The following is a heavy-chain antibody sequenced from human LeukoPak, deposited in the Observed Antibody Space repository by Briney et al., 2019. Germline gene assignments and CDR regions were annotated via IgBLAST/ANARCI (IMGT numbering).Heavy chain of an antibody. CDR2: IISDGSST. D-gene: IGHD6-25*01. CDR1: GFTFSSYW. Sequence: GGSLRLSCADSGFTFSSYWMHWVRPVPGKGLVWVSRIISDGSSTSYADSVQGRFTISRDNAKNTLYLQMNSLRAEDTAVYYWARRSLAAAAAAFDIWGEGTMVTVSS. J-gene: IGHJ3*02. CDR3: ARRSLAAAAAAFDI. V-gene: IGHV3-74*01.